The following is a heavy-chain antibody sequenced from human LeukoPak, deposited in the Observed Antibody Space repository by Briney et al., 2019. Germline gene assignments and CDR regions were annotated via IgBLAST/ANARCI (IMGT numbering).Heavy chain of an antibody. J-gene: IGHJ4*02. CDR1: GFTFSSYA. D-gene: IGHD3-22*01. V-gene: IGHV3-23*01. CDR3: AKDRYYYDSSGYWTIPY. Sequence: GGSLRLSCAASGFTFSSYAMSWVRQAPGKGLEWVSAISGSGGSTYYADSVKGRFTISRDNSKNTLYLQMNSLRAEDTAVYYCAKDRYYYDSSGYWTIPYWGQGTLVTVSS. CDR2: ISGSGGST.